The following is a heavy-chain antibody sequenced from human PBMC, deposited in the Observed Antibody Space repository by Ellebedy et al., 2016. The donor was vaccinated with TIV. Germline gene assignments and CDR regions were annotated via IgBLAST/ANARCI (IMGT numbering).Heavy chain of an antibody. CDR1: GFTFSSYS. D-gene: IGHD6-13*01. CDR2: ISSSSSTI. V-gene: IGHV3-48*04. CDR3: ARTRSGTVDY. J-gene: IGHJ4*02. Sequence: GGSLRLXXAASGFTFSSYSMNWVRQAPGKGLEWVSYISSSSSTIYYADSVKGRFTISRDNAKNTLYLQMNSLRAEDTAVYYCARTRSGTVDYWGQGTLVTVSS.